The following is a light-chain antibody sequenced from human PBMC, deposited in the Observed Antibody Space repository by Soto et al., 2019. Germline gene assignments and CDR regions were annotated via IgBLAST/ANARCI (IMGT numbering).Light chain of an antibody. V-gene: IGKV3-15*01. J-gene: IGKJ5*01. CDR2: GAS. Sequence: EIVMTQTPATLSVSPGEGATLSCKASQSVSSNLAWYQQKPGQAPRLLIYGASTRATGIPAKFSGSGSGTAFTLTITSLLSEDFAVDYCHQYNNWPLTFGQGTRLEIK. CDR1: QSVSSN. CDR3: HQYNNWPLT.